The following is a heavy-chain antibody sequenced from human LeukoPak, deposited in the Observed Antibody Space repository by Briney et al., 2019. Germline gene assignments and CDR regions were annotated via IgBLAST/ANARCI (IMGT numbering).Heavy chain of an antibody. Sequence: ASVKVSCKASGYTFTSYDINWVRQATGQGLEWTGWMNPNSGNTGYAQKFQGRVTMTRNTSISTAYMELNSLRSEDTAVYYCARGRRVGATISVYWGQGTLVTVSS. CDR2: MNPNSGNT. V-gene: IGHV1-8*01. CDR1: GYTFTSYD. CDR3: ARGRRVGATISVY. D-gene: IGHD1-26*01. J-gene: IGHJ4*02.